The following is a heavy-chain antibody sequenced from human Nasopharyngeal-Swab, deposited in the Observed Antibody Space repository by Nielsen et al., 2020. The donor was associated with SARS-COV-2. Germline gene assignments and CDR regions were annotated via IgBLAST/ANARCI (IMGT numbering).Heavy chain of an antibody. J-gene: IGHJ4*02. D-gene: IGHD2-15*01. V-gene: IGHV4-59*01. CDR1: GGSISSYY. Sequence: SETLSLTCTVSGGSISSYYWSWIRQPPGKGLEWIGYIYYSGSTNYNPSLKSRVTISVDPSKNQFSLKLSSVTAADTAVYYCARIGCSGGSCYCDYWGQGTLVTVSS. CDR2: IYYSGST. CDR3: ARIGCSGGSCYCDY.